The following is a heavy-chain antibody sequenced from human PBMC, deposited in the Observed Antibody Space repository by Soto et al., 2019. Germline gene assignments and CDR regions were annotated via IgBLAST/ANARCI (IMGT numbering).Heavy chain of an antibody. Sequence: EAQLLESGGGLVQPGGSLRLSCAASGFTFSSYAMTWVRQAPGKGLEWVSTIRATVGSTYYADSVKGRFTISRDNSMNTLFLHMNSLRAEDTAIYYCAKGGYTSPFDYWGLGTLVTVSS. CDR2: IRATVGST. CDR1: GFTFSSYA. V-gene: IGHV3-23*01. D-gene: IGHD5-12*01. J-gene: IGHJ4*02. CDR3: AKGGYTSPFDY.